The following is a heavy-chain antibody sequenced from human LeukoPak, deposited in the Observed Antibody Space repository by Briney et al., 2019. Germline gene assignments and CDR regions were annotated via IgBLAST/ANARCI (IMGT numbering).Heavy chain of an antibody. CDR2: ISGSGGST. CDR3: AKDGCSSTSCYDNWFDP. V-gene: IGHV3-23*01. D-gene: IGHD2-2*01. J-gene: IGHJ5*02. CDR1: GFTFSSYG. Sequence: GGSLRLSCAASGFTFSSYGMSWVRQAPGKGLEWVSAISGSGGSTYYADSVKGRFTISRDNSKNTLYLQMNSLRAEDTAVYYCAKDGCSSTSCYDNWFDPWGQGTLVTVSS.